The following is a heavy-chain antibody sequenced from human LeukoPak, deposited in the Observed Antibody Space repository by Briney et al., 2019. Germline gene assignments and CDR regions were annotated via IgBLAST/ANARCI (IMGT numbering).Heavy chain of an antibody. CDR2: ISGSGGST. CDR1: GFTFSSYA. D-gene: IGHD1-1*01. Sequence: GGSLSLSCAASGFTFSSYAMSWVRQAPGKGLEWVSAISGSGGSTYYADSVKGRFSISRDNSKNTLYLQINSLRAEDTAVYYCAKGNWTGALGYFDYWGQGTLVTVSS. J-gene: IGHJ4*02. CDR3: AKGNWTGALGYFDY. V-gene: IGHV3-23*01.